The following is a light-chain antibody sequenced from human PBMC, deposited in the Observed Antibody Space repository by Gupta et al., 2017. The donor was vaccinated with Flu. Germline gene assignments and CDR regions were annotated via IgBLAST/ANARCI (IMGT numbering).Light chain of an antibody. CDR1: QTISNY. V-gene: IGKV3-11*01. CDR2: DAS. CDR3: QQRTMLT. Sequence: EIVLTQSPVTLSLSPGDRATLSCRASQTISNYLAWYQQKPGQVPRLLIYDASKRATGIPARFNGSGSGTDFTLTSSSLETEDFAVYYCQQRTMLTFGGGTKVEIK. J-gene: IGKJ4*01.